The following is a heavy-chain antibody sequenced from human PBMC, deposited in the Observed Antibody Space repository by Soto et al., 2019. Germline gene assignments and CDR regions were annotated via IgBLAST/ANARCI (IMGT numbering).Heavy chain of an antibody. D-gene: IGHD2-15*01. V-gene: IGHV3-15*01. J-gene: IGHJ5*02. CDR3: TTDLWRIAVVVGSTGYFNP. Sequence: AGGSLRLSCAASGFTFSDAWMSWVRQAPGKGLDWVGRIKSKSDDGTTEYAAPVRGRFTISRDDSKNTLYLQMNSLKTEDTAVYYCTTDLWRIAVVVGSTGYFNPWGQGTPVTVSS. CDR1: GFTFSDAW. CDR2: IKSKSDDGTT.